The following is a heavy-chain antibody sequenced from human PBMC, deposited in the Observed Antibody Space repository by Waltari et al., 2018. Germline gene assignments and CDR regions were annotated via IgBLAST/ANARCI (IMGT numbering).Heavy chain of an antibody. J-gene: IGHJ3*01. D-gene: IGHD6-6*01. Sequence: QAQLVQSGAEVKKPGASVRVSCKTSGYTFSSYGITWVRQVPGKGLEWLGWISTYNGNRKYSQKMQGRLSMTTETHTTTAYMDLTSLTSDDTAIYYCVRGGPWQVVQGNAFDYWGQGTMITVSS. CDR1: GYTFSSYG. V-gene: IGHV1-18*01. CDR3: VRGGPWQVVQGNAFDY. CDR2: ISTYNGNR.